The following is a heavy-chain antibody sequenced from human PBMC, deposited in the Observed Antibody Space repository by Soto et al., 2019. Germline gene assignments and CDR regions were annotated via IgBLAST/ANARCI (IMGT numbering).Heavy chain of an antibody. CDR3: ARSPIYGGYVSYFDY. CDR2: VNIDGSGT. Sequence: PGGSLRLSCAASGFTFNSYWMQWVRQVPGKGLVWVSRVNIDGSGTAYADSVKGRFTISRDNAKNTLYLQLNSLRAEDTAVYYCARSPIYGGYVSYFDYWGQGTLVTVSS. D-gene: IGHD5-12*01. CDR1: GFTFNSYW. V-gene: IGHV3-74*01. J-gene: IGHJ4*02.